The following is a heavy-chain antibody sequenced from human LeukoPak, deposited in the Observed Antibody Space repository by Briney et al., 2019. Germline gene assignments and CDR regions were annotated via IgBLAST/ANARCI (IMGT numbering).Heavy chain of an antibody. V-gene: IGHV4-34*01. CDR1: GGSFSGYY. CDR3: ARAGYCSGGSCYRRLHWFDP. D-gene: IGHD2-15*01. CDR2: INHSGST. Sequence: SETLSLTCAVYGGSFSGYYWSWIRQPPGKGLEWIGEINHSGSTNYNPSLKSRVTISVDTSKNQFSLKLSSVTAADMAVYYCARAGYCSGGSCYRRLHWFDPWGQGTLVTVSS. J-gene: IGHJ5*02.